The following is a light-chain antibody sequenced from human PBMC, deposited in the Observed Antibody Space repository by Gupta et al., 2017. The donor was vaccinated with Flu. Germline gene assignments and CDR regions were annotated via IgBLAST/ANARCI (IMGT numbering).Light chain of an antibody. CDR2: DTE. Sequence: GSTSNIGSDYVSWYQQLPGTAPRLLIYDTEPSPSGIPDRFSASKSGPSATLAITGLQTGDEADYYCGAWDSTLSAVVFGGGTKVAVL. V-gene: IGLV1-51*01. CDR3: GAWDSTLSAVV. J-gene: IGLJ2*01. CDR1: TSNIGSDY.